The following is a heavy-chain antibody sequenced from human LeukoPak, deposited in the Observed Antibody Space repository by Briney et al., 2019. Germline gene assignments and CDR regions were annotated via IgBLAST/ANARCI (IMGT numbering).Heavy chain of an antibody. Sequence: GGSLRLSCAPSGFIFSSYAMHWVRQAPGKGLEYVSGISSNGGNTNYANFVKGRFTISRDNSKNTLYLQMGSLRAEDMAVYYCARRVGYSGSGNYFSYMDVWGKGTTVTVSS. J-gene: IGHJ6*03. CDR2: ISSNGGNT. CDR1: GFIFSSYA. V-gene: IGHV3-64*01. D-gene: IGHD3-10*01. CDR3: ARRVGYSGSGNYFSYMDV.